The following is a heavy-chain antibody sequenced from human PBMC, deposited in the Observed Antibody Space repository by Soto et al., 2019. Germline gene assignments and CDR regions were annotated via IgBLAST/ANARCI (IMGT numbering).Heavy chain of an antibody. CDR1: GFTFSGHD. Sequence: QVQLVESGGGVVQPGRSLRLSCAASGFTFSGHDMHWVRQAPGKGLEWVAVTTYDGTNKYYADSVKGRFTISRDNSRNTLYLHMNSLRVEDTAVYFCAKDGRTGGARYLYSDDWGQGTLVTVFS. CDR2: TTYDGTNK. J-gene: IGHJ4*02. V-gene: IGHV3-30*18. D-gene: IGHD1-20*01. CDR3: AKDGRTGGARYLYSDD.